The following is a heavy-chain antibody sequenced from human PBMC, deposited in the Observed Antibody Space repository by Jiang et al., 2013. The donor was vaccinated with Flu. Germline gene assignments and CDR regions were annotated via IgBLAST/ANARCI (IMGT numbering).Heavy chain of an antibody. J-gene: IGHJ4*02. D-gene: IGHD3-3*01. Sequence: GAEVKKPGASVKVSCKASGYTFTSYGISWVRQAPGQGLEWMGWISAYNGNTNYAQKLQGRVTMTTDTSTSTAYMELRSLRSDDTAVYYCARVYRSGYYPLQCYFDYWGQGTLVTVSS. CDR3: ARVYRSGYYPLQCYFDY. V-gene: IGHV1-18*01. CDR2: ISAYNGNT. CDR1: GYTFTSYG.